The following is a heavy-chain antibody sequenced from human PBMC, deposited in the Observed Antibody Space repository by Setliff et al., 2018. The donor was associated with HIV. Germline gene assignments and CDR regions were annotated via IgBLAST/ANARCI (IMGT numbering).Heavy chain of an antibody. Sequence: ASVKVSCKASGYSFTSYAVNWVRQAPGQGLEWMGWINTHTGNPTYAQAFRGRFVFSMDTSVSTAYMQINRLKADDTAVYYCARSRGGGWESEGFDSWGQGTLVT. CDR1: GYSFTSYA. D-gene: IGHD1-26*01. CDR3: ARSRGGGWESEGFDS. V-gene: IGHV7-4-1*02. CDR2: INTHTGNP. J-gene: IGHJ5*01.